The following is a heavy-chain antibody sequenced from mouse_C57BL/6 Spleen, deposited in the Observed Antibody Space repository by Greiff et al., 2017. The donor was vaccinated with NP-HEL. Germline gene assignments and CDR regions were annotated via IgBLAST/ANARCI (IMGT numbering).Heavy chain of an antibody. CDR1: GFTFSDYG. Sequence: EVQGVESGGGLVKPGGSLKLSCAASGFTFSDYGMHWVRQAPEKGLEWVAYISSGSSTIYYADTVKGRFTISRDNAKNTLFLQMTSLRSEDTAMYYCAWSSIYYGYDGVYFDVWGTGTTVTVSS. CDR2: ISSGSSTI. CDR3: AWSSIYYGYDGVYFDV. J-gene: IGHJ1*03. D-gene: IGHD2-2*01. V-gene: IGHV5-17*01.